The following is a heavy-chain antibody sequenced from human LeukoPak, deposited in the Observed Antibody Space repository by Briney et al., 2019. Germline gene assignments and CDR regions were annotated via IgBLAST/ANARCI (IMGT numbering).Heavy chain of an antibody. V-gene: IGHV3-48*03. CDR2: ISSSGSTI. Sequence: GGSLRLSRAASGFTFSSYEMNWVRQAPGKGLEWVSYISSSGSTIYYADSVKGRFTISRDNAKNSLYLQMNSLGAADTAVYYCARPLTLAAAGNYYYYYGMDVWGKGTTVTVSS. J-gene: IGHJ6*04. CDR3: ARPLTLAAAGNYYYYYGMDV. D-gene: IGHD6-13*01. CDR1: GFTFSSYE.